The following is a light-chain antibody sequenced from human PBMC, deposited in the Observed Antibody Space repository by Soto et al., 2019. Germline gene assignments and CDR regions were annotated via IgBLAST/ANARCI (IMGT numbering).Light chain of an antibody. CDR1: RTILYSSDNKNY. CDR3: QQFYSSPYT. V-gene: IGKV4-1*01. J-gene: IGKJ2*01. CDR2: WAS. Sequence: DIVMTQSPESLAVSLGERATINCKPNRTILYSSDNKNYLTWYQHKPGQPPKVLIYWASTRESGVPDRFSGSGSGTDFTLTIISLQAEDVAVYYCQQFYSSPYTFGQGTKLETK.